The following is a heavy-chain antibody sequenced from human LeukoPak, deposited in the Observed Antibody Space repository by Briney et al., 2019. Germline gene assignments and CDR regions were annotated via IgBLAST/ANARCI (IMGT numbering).Heavy chain of an antibody. CDR1: GFTFRSYS. D-gene: IGHD3-10*01. CDR2: ISGGGDTT. Sequence: GGSLRLSRAASGFTFRSYSMAWVRQAPGKGLEWVSVISGGGDTTYYADSVEGRFTISRDNSKNTLYLQMNSLRAEDTAVYYCARAAMVRGVDYFDFWGQGTLVTVSS. V-gene: IGHV3-23*01. CDR3: ARAAMVRGVDYFDF. J-gene: IGHJ4*02.